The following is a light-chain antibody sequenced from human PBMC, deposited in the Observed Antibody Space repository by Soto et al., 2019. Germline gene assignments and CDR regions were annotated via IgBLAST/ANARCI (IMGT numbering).Light chain of an antibody. CDR1: SSNIGTNA. CDR2: NNN. V-gene: IGLV1-44*01. Sequence: QSVLTQPPSASGTPWQRVTISCSGGSSNIGTNAVNWYQQLPGTAPKLLIYNNNQRPSGVPDRFSGSKSGTSASLAISGLQSEDEAEYYCAAWDDSLNGYVFGTGAKVTVL. CDR3: AAWDDSLNGYV. J-gene: IGLJ1*01.